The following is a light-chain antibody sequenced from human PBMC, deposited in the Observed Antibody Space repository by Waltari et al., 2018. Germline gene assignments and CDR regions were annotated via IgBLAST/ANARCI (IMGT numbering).Light chain of an antibody. CDR3: CSYTGSRTSYG. J-gene: IGLJ1*01. Sequence: QSALSQPASVSGSPGQSLTIPCTGASTDLASYNLVSWYQPHPNRAPTLIIYEAIKRPARMSHRSSGAQSAATASRRICGLQADDEADYYCCSYTGSRTSYGCGGGTKVAVL. V-gene: IGLV2-23*01. CDR1: STDLASYNL. CDR2: EAI.